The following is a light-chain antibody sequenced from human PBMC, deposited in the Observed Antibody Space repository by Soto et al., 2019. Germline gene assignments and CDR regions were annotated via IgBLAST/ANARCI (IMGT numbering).Light chain of an antibody. CDR2: DAS. CDR3: QQRSTWPPLS. CDR1: QSVGSY. Sequence: EIVVTQSPATLSLSPGERATLSCRTRQSVGSYLAWYQKKPGKAPRLLIYDASNRATGIPARFSGSGSGRDFTLTISSLEPEDFAVYDCQQRSTWPPLSFGGGTQVEIK. V-gene: IGKV3-11*02. J-gene: IGKJ4*01.